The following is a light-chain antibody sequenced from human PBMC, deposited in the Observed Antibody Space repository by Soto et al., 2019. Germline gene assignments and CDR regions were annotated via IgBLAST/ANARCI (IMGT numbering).Light chain of an antibody. CDR3: AAWDTSLKGV. V-gene: IGLV1-44*01. Sequence: QSVLTQPPSASGTPGQRVTISCSGSTSNIGSNSVNWYQQVQGTAPKLLIYDNNQRPSGVPDRFSGSKSGTSASLAISGLQSEDEADYYCAAWDTSLKGVFGGGTKLTVL. CDR1: TSNIGSNS. CDR2: DNN. J-gene: IGLJ3*02.